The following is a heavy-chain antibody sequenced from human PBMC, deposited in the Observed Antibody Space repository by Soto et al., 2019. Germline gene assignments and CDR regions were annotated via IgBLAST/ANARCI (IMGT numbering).Heavy chain of an antibody. D-gene: IGHD3-22*01. V-gene: IGHV1-8*01. CDR1: GYTFTSYD. CDR2: MNPNSGNT. CDR3: ARYKTYYYDCSGYYTPNYYFYGMDV. Sequence: ASVKVSCKASGYTFTSYDINWVRQATGQGLEWMGWMNPNSGNTGYAQKFQGRVTMTRNTSISTAYMELSSLRSEDTAVYYCARYKTYYYDCSGYYTPNYYFYGMDVWGQGTTVTVSS. J-gene: IGHJ6*02.